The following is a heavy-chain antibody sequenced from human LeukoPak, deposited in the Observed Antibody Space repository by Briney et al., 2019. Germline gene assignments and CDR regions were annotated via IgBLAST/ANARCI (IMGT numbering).Heavy chain of an antibody. CDR1: GDSVSSNSAA. J-gene: IGHJ5*02. Sequence: SQTLSLTCAISGDSVSSNSAAWNWIRQSPSRGLEWLGRTYYRSKWYNDYAVSVRGRITVNPDTSKNQFSLHLNSVIPEDTAVYYCARRLTQYDCFDPWGQGILVTVSS. CDR2: TYYRSKWYN. D-gene: IGHD2-2*01. V-gene: IGHV6-1*01. CDR3: ARRLTQYDCFDP.